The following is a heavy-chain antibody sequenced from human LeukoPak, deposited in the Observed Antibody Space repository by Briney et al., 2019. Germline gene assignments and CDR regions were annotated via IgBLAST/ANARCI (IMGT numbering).Heavy chain of an antibody. CDR1: GFTFSSYA. Sequence: PPGGSLRLSCAASGFTFSSYAMSWVRQAPGKGLEWVSAISGSGGSTYYADSVKGRFTISRDNSKNTLYLQMNSLRAEDTAVYYCAKGLHRGYDPWWFDPWGQGTLVTVSS. V-gene: IGHV3-23*01. CDR2: ISGSGGST. D-gene: IGHD5-12*01. CDR3: AKGLHRGYDPWWFDP. J-gene: IGHJ5*02.